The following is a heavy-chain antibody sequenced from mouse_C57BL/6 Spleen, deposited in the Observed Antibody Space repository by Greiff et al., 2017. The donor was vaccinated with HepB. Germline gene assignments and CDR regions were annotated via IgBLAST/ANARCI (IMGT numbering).Heavy chain of an antibody. Sequence: EVQLQQSGPELVKPGASVKISCKASGYTFTDYYMNWVKQSHGKSLEWIGDINPNNGGTSYNQKFKGKATLTVDKSSSTAYMELRSLTSEDSAVYYCAREGDCVDYWGQGTTLTVSS. CDR3: AREGDCVDY. V-gene: IGHV1-26*01. CDR2: INPNNGGT. J-gene: IGHJ2*01. CDR1: GYTFTDYY. D-gene: IGHD3-3*01.